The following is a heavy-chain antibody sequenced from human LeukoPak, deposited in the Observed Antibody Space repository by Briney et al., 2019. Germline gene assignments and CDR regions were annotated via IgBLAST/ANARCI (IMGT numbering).Heavy chain of an antibody. J-gene: IGHJ4*02. CDR2: INPSGGST. D-gene: IGHD2-21*02. CDR1: GYTFTSYY. V-gene: IGHV1-46*01. Sequence: ASVKVSCKASGYTFTSYYMHWVRQAPGQGLEWMGIINPSGGSTSYAQKFQGRVSMTRNTSISTAFMELSSLRSEDTAVYYCAREGGDLGLTYYFDFWGQGTLVTVSS. CDR3: AREGGDLGLTYYFDF.